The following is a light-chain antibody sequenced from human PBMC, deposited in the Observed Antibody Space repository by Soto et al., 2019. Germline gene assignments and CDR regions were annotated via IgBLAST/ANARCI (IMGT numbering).Light chain of an antibody. V-gene: IGKV1-5*03. CDR3: QQYNSYWT. Sequence: DIQMTQSPSAVSASVGDRVSITCRASQRISNWLAWYQQKPGKAPKLLIHEASTLESGVPSRFSGSGSGTEFTLIISSLQPDDFATYYCQQYNSYWTFGQGTKVEIK. CDR2: EAS. J-gene: IGKJ1*01. CDR1: QRISNW.